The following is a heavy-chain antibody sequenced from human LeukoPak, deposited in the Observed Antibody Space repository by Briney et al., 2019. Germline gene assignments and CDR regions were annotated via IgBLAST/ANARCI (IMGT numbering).Heavy chain of an antibody. V-gene: IGHV4-59*13. J-gene: IGHJ5*02. D-gene: IGHD3-10*01. CDR1: GGSFGRYY. Sequence: ETLSLTCTVSGGSFGRYYWSWIRQPPGKGLEWIGYIDYGGYTNYNPSLKCRVTISVDTSKNQLSLKLTSVTAADTAVYFCARGGYYGSGNDFRFDPWGQGTLVTVSS. CDR2: IDYGGYT. CDR3: ARGGYYGSGNDFRFDP.